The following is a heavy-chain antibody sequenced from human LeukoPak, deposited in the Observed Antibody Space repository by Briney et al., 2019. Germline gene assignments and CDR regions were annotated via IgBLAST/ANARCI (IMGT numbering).Heavy chain of an antibody. D-gene: IGHD6-6*01. CDR2: ISGSGGST. Sequence: PGGSLRLSCAASGFTFNNYAMSWVRQTPGKGLEWVSGISGSGGSTYYADSVKGRFTISRDNSKDTLYLQMNSLRAEDTAVFYCAKERYSGSSAIEFDCWGQGTLVTVS. V-gene: IGHV3-23*01. CDR3: AKERYSGSSAIEFDC. J-gene: IGHJ4*02. CDR1: GFTFNNYA.